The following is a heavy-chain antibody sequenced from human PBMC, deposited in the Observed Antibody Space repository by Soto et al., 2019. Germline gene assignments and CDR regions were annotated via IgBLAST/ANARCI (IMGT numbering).Heavy chain of an antibody. CDR1: GGSISSYY. CDR3: ARENNQSKGYYFDY. J-gene: IGHJ4*02. CDR2: IYYSGST. Sequence: SETLSLTCTVSGGSISSYYWSWIRQPPGKGLEWIGYIYYSGSTNYNPSLKSRVTISVDTSKNQFSLKLSSVTAADTAVYYCARENNQSKGYYFDYWGQGTLVTVYS. D-gene: IGHD1-20*01. V-gene: IGHV4-59*01.